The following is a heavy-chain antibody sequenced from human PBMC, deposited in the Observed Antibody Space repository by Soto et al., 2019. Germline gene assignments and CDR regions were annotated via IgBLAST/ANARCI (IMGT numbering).Heavy chain of an antibody. J-gene: IGHJ4*02. CDR3: ARDAALTGDLDY. Sequence: QVQLVESGRGVVQPGRSLRLSCAASGFTFRNSSMHWVRQAPGRGLEWVAVISFVGTDQYYADSVKGRFTVSRDNSKNRLYLQMNSVRVEDTAVYYCARDAALTGDLDYWGQGTLVIVSS. V-gene: IGHV3-33*01. CDR2: ISFVGTDQ. D-gene: IGHD3-9*01. CDR1: GFTFRNSS.